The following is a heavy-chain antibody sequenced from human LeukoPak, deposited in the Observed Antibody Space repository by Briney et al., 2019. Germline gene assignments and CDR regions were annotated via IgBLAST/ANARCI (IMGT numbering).Heavy chain of an antibody. V-gene: IGHV3-30*18. Sequence: PGRSLRLSCAASGFTFSSYGIHWVRQAPGKGLEWVAVIWYGGSNKYYADSVKGRFTISRDNSKNTLYLQMNSLRAEDTAVYYCAKGDYGGNSWGYYMDVWGKGTTVTVSS. J-gene: IGHJ6*03. CDR2: IWYGGSNK. CDR3: AKGDYGGNSWGYYMDV. D-gene: IGHD4-23*01. CDR1: GFTFSSYG.